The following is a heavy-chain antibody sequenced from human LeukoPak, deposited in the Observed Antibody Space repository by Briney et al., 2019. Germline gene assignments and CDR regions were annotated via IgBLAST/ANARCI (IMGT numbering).Heavy chain of an antibody. J-gene: IGHJ6*03. CDR3: ARGGSYYDFWSGYYDYYYYMDV. CDR2: IHYSGRT. CDR1: SGSISTYY. V-gene: IGHV4-59*01. D-gene: IGHD3-3*01. Sequence: NSSETLSLTCTVSSGSISTYYWNWIRQPPGKGLEWIGYIHYSGRTNYNPSLKSRVTISVDMSKNQFSLRLTSVTAADTAVYYCARGGSYYDFWSGYYDYYYYMDVWGKGTTVTVSS.